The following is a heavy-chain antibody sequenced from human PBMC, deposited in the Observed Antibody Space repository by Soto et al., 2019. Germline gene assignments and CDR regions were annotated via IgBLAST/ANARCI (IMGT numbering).Heavy chain of an antibody. CDR3: AKDPYYDFWSGSPNYFDY. D-gene: IGHD3-3*01. CDR1: GFTFSSYA. Sequence: GGSLRLSCAASGFTFSSYAMSWVRQAPGKGLEWVSAISGSRGSTYYADSVKGRFTISRDNSKNTLYLQMNSLRAEDTAVYYCAKDPYYDFWSGSPNYFDYWGQGTLVTVSS. CDR2: ISGSRGST. V-gene: IGHV3-23*01. J-gene: IGHJ4*02.